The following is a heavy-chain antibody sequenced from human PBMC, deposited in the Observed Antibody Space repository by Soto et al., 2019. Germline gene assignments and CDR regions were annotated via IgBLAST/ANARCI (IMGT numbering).Heavy chain of an antibody. Sequence: PGGSLRLSCAASGFTVSSNYMSWVRQTPGKGLEWVSLIYSGGITYYADSVKGRFTISRDNSKNTQYLQMNSLRAEDTAVYYCVIDGDVFDYWGQGTLVTVSS. CDR1: GFTVSSNY. CDR2: IYSGGIT. CDR3: VIDGDVFDY. V-gene: IGHV3-66*01. D-gene: IGHD4-17*01. J-gene: IGHJ4*02.